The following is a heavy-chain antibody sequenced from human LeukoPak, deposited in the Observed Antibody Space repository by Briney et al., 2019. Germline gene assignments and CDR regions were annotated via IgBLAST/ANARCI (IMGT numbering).Heavy chain of an antibody. CDR3: ARQVGVDDAFDI. CDR1: GFTFNSYS. Sequence: PGGSLRLSCAASGFTFNSYSMNWVXQAPXXXLXWVSSISSGSSYIFYADSVKGRFTISRDNAKNSLYLQMNSLRAEDTAVYYCARQVGVDDAFDIWGQGTMVTISS. D-gene: IGHD1-26*01. V-gene: IGHV3-21*01. CDR2: ISSGSSYI. J-gene: IGHJ3*02.